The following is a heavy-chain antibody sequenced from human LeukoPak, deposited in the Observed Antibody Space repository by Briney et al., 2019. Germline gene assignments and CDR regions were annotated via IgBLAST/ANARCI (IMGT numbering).Heavy chain of an antibody. CDR2: INPNSGGT. CDR3: ARKTAMVRFDP. V-gene: IGHV1-2*02. D-gene: IGHD5-18*01. Sequence: GASVKVSCKASGYTFTGYYMHWVRQAPGQGLEWMGWINPNSGGTNYAQKLQGRVTMTTDTSTSTAYMELRSLRYDDTAVYYCARKTAMVRFDPWGQGTLATVSS. J-gene: IGHJ5*02. CDR1: GYTFTGYY.